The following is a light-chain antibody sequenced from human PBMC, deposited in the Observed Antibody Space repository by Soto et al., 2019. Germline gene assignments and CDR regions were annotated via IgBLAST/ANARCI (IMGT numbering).Light chain of an antibody. CDR3: LLPLYTPGT. Sequence: DIVMTQSPLSLPVTPGEPASISCRTSQSLLYTNGYNYVDWFVQKPGQSPQLLLYLSSNRASGVPDRFRGSGSGKDFPMKSSKGEAEDVGCYYCLLPLYTPGTFGQGTKVEIK. J-gene: IGKJ1*01. CDR1: QSLLYTNGYNY. V-gene: IGKV2-28*01. CDR2: LSS.